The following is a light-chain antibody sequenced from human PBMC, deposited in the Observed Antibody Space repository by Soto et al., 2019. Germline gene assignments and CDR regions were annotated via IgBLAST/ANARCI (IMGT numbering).Light chain of an antibody. V-gene: IGKV3-20*01. CDR1: QTVSGSY. CDR3: QQYGSSPPSVT. Sequence: IVLTQSPGTLSLSPGARAPLSCRARQTVSGSYLAWYQQKPGQVPRLLIYGASKRATGIPDRFSGSGSGTDFTLTISRLEPEDFAVYYCQQYGSSPPSVTFGQGTRLEIK. CDR2: GAS. J-gene: IGKJ5*01.